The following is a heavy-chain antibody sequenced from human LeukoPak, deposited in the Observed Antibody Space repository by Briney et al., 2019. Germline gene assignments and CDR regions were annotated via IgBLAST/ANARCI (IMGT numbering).Heavy chain of an antibody. J-gene: IGHJ6*02. D-gene: IGHD3-3*01. CDR2: IFAGGTT. CDR3: ARGITIFGVAKYAMDV. CDR1: GFTVSSNY. V-gene: IGHV3-66*01. Sequence: GGSLRVSCVGSGFTVSSNYMNWVRQAPGKGLEWVSVIFAGGTTYYTNSVKGRCTISRDNSKNTLYLQMNNLRAEDTAVYYCARGITIFGVAKYAMDVWGQGTTVTVSS.